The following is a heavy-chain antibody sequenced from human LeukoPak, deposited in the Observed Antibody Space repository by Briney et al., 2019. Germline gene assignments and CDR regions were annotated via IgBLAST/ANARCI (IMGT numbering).Heavy chain of an antibody. Sequence: PSETLSLTCTVSGYSISSGYYWGWIRQPPGKGLEWIGTIYFTGTTFYNPTLKSRVSISVDTSRNQSSLRLNSLTAADTAVYYCARHITQGYSYGRPTYYFDYWGQGTLVTVSS. V-gene: IGHV4-38-2*02. CDR2: IYFTGTT. CDR1: GYSISSGYY. D-gene: IGHD5-18*01. CDR3: ARHITQGYSYGRPTYYFDY. J-gene: IGHJ4*02.